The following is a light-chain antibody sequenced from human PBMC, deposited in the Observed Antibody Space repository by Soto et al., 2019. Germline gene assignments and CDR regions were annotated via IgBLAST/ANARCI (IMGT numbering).Light chain of an antibody. J-gene: IGLJ2*01. CDR1: SSDVGTYSL. CDR2: EGS. Sequence: QSALTQPASVSGSPGQSITISCTGTSSDVGTYSLVSWYQQHPGKAPKLMIYEGSKRPSGISNRFSGSKSGNTASLTISELQAEDEADYHCCSYAGRSAPVVFGGGTKVTVL. CDR3: CSYAGRSAPVV. V-gene: IGLV2-23*01.